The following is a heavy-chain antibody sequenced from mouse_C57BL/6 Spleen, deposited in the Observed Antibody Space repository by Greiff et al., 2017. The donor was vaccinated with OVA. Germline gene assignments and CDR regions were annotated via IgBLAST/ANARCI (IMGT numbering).Heavy chain of an antibody. CDR2: ISDGGSYT. D-gene: IGHD2-1*01. CDR3: AREGPYGNSWFAY. J-gene: IGHJ3*01. CDR1: GFTFSSYA. Sequence: EVHLVESGGGLVKPGGSLKLSCAASGFTFSSYAMSWVRQTPEKRLEWVATISDGGSYTYYPDNVKGRFTISRDNAKNNLYLQMSHLKSEDTAMYYCAREGPYGNSWFAYWGQGTLVTVSA. V-gene: IGHV5-4*01.